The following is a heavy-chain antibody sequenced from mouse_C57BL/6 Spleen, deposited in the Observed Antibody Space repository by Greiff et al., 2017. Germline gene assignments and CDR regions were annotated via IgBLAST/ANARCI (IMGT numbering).Heavy chain of an antibody. J-gene: IGHJ1*03. Sequence: QVHVKQPGAELGMPGASVKLSCKASGYTFTSYWMHWVKQRPGQGLEWIGEIDPSDRYTNYNQKFKGKSTLTVDKSSSTAYMQLSSLTSEDSAVYYCARRDGYDPYWYFDVWGTGTTVTVSS. D-gene: IGHD2-2*01. CDR3: ARRDGYDPYWYFDV. CDR2: IDPSDRYT. CDR1: GYTFTSYW. V-gene: IGHV1-69*01.